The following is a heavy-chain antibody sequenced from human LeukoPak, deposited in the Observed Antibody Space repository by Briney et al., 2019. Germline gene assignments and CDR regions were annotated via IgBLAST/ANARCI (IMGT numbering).Heavy chain of an antibody. Sequence: PSETLSLTCTVSGGSISSSTYYWGWIRQPPGKGLEWIGSIYYDGNTYYNPSLKSRVTISVDKSKNQFSLKLSSVTAADTAVYYCARRYCSGYYPLDYWAREPWSPSPQ. CDR2: IYYDGNT. J-gene: IGHJ4*02. CDR1: GGSISSSTYY. D-gene: IGHD2-15*01. CDR3: ARRYCSGYYPLDY. V-gene: IGHV4-39*07.